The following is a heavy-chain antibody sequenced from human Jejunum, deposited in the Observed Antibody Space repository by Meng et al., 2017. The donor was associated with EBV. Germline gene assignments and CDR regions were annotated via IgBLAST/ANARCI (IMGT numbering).Heavy chain of an antibody. J-gene: IGHJ4*02. CDR3: GRLYLGEFETYYFDY. CDR1: GYTLTRYA. V-gene: IGHV1-3*04. CDR2: INTRQGNT. Sequence: QLQLVQSGAEVKRPGASVSISCEASGYTLTRYAMFWVRQAPGQRLEWLGWINTRQGNTQYSQTFQGRVTITRDTSANTAYMELSSLRSEDTAVYYCGRLYLGEFETYYFDYWGQGTLVTVSS. D-gene: IGHD3-10*01.